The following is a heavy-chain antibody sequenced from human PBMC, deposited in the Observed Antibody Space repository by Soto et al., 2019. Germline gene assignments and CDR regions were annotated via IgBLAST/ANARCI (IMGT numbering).Heavy chain of an antibody. CDR1: GFTFNNYA. D-gene: IGHD3-10*01. Sequence: EVQLLESGGGLVQPGGSLRLSCAASGFTFNNYAMTWVRQAPGKGLEWVSAISGGGDTTSYADSVKGRFTVSRDGSKNTLYLQMSSLRTEDTALYYCAKGRGGSGSIVPPVDFWGQGTLGTVSS. CDR3: AKGRGGSGSIVPPVDF. J-gene: IGHJ4*02. V-gene: IGHV3-23*01. CDR2: ISGGGDTT.